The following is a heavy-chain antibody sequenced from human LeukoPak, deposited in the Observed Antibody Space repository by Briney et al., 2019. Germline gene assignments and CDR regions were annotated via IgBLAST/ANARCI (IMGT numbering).Heavy chain of an antibody. Sequence: GGSLRLSCAASGFTFSSYAMSWVRQAPGKGLEWVSGISGSGGSTYYADSVKGRFTISRDNSKNTLYLQMHSLRAEGTAAYYCAKDLGVTMVRGVIILGTFDIWGQGTMVTVSS. V-gene: IGHV3-23*01. D-gene: IGHD3-10*01. J-gene: IGHJ3*02. CDR3: AKDLGVTMVRGVIILGTFDI. CDR1: GFTFSSYA. CDR2: ISGSGGST.